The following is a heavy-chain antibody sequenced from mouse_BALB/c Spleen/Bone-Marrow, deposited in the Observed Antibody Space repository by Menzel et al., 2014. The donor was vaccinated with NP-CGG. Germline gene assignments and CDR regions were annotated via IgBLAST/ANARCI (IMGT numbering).Heavy chain of an antibody. Sequence: EVKLVESGGGLVQPGGSLRLSCATSGFTFTGYYMSCVRQPPGKALEWLGFIRNKANGYTTEYSASVRGRFTISRDNSESILYLQMSILGAEDSATYDCARVLITTGFAYWGQGTLVTVSA. J-gene: IGHJ3*01. CDR1: GFTFTGYY. CDR2: IRNKANGYTT. CDR3: ARVLITTGFAY. V-gene: IGHV7-3*02. D-gene: IGHD1-1*01.